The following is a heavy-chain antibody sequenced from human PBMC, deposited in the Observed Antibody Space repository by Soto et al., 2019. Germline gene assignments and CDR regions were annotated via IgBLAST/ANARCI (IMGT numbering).Heavy chain of an antibody. V-gene: IGHV3-48*03. J-gene: IGHJ4*02. CDR1: GFTFSSYE. CDR2: ISGSGTTI. D-gene: IGHD3-22*01. Sequence: GGSLRLSCAASGFTFSSYEMNWVRQAPGKGLEWISYISGSGTTIYYADSVKGRFTISRDNAKNSLYLQMNSLRVEDTAVYYCARGNGSGYYYFDHWGQGTLVTVSS. CDR3: ARGNGSGYYYFDH.